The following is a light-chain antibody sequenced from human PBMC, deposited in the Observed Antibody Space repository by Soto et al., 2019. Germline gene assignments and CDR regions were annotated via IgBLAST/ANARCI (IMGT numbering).Light chain of an antibody. CDR2: DVS. V-gene: IGLV2-11*01. CDR1: SSDVGRYNH. Sequence: QSALTQPRSASGSPGQSVTISCTGTSSDVGRYNHVSWYQQHPGKAPKLMIYDVSKRPSGVPDRFSGSKSGNTASLTISGLQAEDEADYYCCSYAGSYTFVFGGGTKVTVL. CDR3: CSYAGSYTFV. J-gene: IGLJ2*01.